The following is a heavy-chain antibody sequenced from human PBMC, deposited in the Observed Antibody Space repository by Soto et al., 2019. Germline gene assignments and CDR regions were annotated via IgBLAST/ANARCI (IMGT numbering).Heavy chain of an antibody. CDR3: ARTGYSSGWYKAAFDI. V-gene: IGHV4-34*01. CDR2: INHSGST. D-gene: IGHD6-19*01. Sequence: SETLSLTCAVYGGSFSGYYWSWTRQPPGKGLEWIGEINHSGSTNYNPSLKSRVTISVDTSKNQFSLKLSSVTAADTAVYYCARTGYSSGWYKAAFDIWGQGTMVTVSS. CDR1: GGSFSGYY. J-gene: IGHJ3*02.